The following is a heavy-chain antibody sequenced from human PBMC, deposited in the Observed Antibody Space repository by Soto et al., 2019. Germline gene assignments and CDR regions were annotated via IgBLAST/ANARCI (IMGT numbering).Heavy chain of an antibody. Sequence: QVQLVQSGAEVKKPGASVKVSCKASGYTFTNSYIHWVRQAPGQGLEWMALLNPNGGSTNYAQNFQGRGTVTRDTATSTVYMELTSLTSGDTAVYYCARNLGAGDYWGQGTLVTVSS. CDR3: ARNLGAGDY. CDR1: GYTFTNSY. CDR2: LNPNGGST. V-gene: IGHV1-46*01. J-gene: IGHJ4*02. D-gene: IGHD1-26*01.